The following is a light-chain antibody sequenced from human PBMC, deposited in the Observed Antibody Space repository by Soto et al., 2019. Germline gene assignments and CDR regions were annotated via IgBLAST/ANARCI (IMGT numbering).Light chain of an antibody. V-gene: IGKV1-33*01. CDR1: QDISNY. CDR3: QQYNNWPT. J-gene: IGKJ1*01. Sequence: DIQMTQSPSSLSASVGDRVTITCQASQDISNYVNWYQQKPGKAPNLLIYDASNLETGDPSRFSGSGSGTHFTFTISSLQSEDFAVYYCQQYNNWPTFGQGTKVEIK. CDR2: DAS.